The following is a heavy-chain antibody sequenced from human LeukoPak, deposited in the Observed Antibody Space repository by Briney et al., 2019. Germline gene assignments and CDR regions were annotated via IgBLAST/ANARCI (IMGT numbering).Heavy chain of an antibody. Sequence: GASVKVSCKASGYTFTGYYMHWVRQAPGQGLEWMGWINPNSGGTNYAQKLQGRVTMTRDTSISTAYMELSRLRSDDTAVYYCASSQNKIVDIVVIWGQGTLVTVSS. V-gene: IGHV1-2*02. J-gene: IGHJ4*02. CDR1: GYTFTGYY. D-gene: IGHD3-22*01. CDR3: ASSQNKIVDIVVI. CDR2: INPNSGGT.